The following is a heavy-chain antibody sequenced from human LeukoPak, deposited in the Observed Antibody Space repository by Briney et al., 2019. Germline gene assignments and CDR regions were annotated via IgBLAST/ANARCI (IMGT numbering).Heavy chain of an antibody. V-gene: IGHV3-30*04. J-gene: IGHJ6*04. Sequence: GGSLRLSCAAPGFTFSSYAMHWVRQAPGKGLEWVAVISYDGSNKYYADSVKGRFTISRDNAKNSLYLQMNSLRAEDTAVYYCAELGITMIGGVWGKGTTVTISS. D-gene: IGHD3-10*02. CDR1: GFTFSSYA. CDR2: ISYDGSNK. CDR3: AELGITMIGGV.